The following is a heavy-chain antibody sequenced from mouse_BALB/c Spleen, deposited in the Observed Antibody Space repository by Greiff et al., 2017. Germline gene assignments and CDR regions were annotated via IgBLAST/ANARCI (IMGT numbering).Heavy chain of an antibody. CDR1: GYTFTSYT. CDR2: INPSSGYT. V-gene: IGHV1-4*01. J-gene: IGHJ2*01. CDR3: ARSGRFYGYFDY. Sequence: QVQLQQSGAELARPGASVKMSCKASGYTFTSYTMHWVKQRPGQGLEWIGYINPSSGYTNYNQKFKDKATLTADKSSSTAYMQLTSLTSEDSAVYYCARSGRFYGYFDYWGQGTTLTVSS. D-gene: IGHD1-1*01.